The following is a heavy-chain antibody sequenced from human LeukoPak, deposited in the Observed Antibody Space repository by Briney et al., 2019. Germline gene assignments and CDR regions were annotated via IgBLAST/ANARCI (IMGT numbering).Heavy chain of an antibody. CDR3: ARDPTPTAGETTPTPYDY. CDR1: GGSFTFTSHA. CDR2: LIPIYGSA. J-gene: IGHJ4*02. Sequence: ASVKVSCKASGGSFTFTSHAISWVRQAPGQGLEWMGGLIPIYGSANYAQKFQGRLTITSDESTSTAYMELSSLRSEDTAVYYCARDPTPTAGETTPTPYDYWGQGTLVTVSS. V-gene: IGHV1-69*13. D-gene: IGHD2-15*01.